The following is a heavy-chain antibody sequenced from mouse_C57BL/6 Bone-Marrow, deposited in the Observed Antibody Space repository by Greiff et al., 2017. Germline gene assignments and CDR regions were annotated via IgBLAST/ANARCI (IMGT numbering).Heavy chain of an antibody. V-gene: IGHV1-22*01. J-gene: IGHJ4*01. CDR1: GYTFTDYN. D-gene: IGHD2-2*01. Sequence: VQLQQSGPELVKPGASVKMSCKASGYTFTDYNMHWVKQSHGKSLEWIGYINPNNGGTSYNQKLQGKATLTVNKSSSTAYMELRSLTSEDSAVYYCANDLLWLRRYYYAMDYWGQGTSVTVSS. CDR3: ANDLLWLRRYYYAMDY. CDR2: INPNNGGT.